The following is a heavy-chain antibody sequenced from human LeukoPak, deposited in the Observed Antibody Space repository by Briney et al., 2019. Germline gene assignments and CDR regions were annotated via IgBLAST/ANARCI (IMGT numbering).Heavy chain of an antibody. Sequence: SVKVSCKASGYTFTNYYMNWVRQAPGQGLEWMGGIIPMFGIANYAQKFQGRVTITADESTSTAYMELSSLRSEDTAVYYCARDRPYTGGWRGFDYWGQGTLVTVSS. V-gene: IGHV1-69*13. J-gene: IGHJ4*02. D-gene: IGHD6-19*01. CDR2: IIPMFGIA. CDR3: ARDRPYTGGWRGFDY. CDR1: GYTFTNYY.